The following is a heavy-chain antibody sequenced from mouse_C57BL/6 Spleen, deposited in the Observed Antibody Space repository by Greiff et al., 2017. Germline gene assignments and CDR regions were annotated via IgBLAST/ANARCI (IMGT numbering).Heavy chain of an antibody. D-gene: IGHD1-1*01. CDR1: GYSFTGYF. CDR3: ARGDYGKDFDY. J-gene: IGHJ2*01. Sequence: EVKLQESGPELVKPGDSVKISCKASGYSFTGYFMNWVMQSHGKSLEWIGRINPYNGDTFYNQKFKGKATLTVDKSSSTAHMELRSLTSEDSAVYYCARGDYGKDFDYWGQGTTLTVSS. CDR2: INPYNGDT. V-gene: IGHV1-20*01.